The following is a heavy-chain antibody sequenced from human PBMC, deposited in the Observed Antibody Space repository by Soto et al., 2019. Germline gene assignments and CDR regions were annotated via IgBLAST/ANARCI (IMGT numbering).Heavy chain of an antibody. Sequence: QVQLVQSGAEVKKPGSSVKVSCKASGGSFMSQAISWVRQAPGQGPEWMGGIIPFSGTVTYPQRFQGRLTLAADEPTKTAYMELSSVRAEDTAMYYCGRGSYDSYAGFFGMDVGGQGTTVTVS. CDR3: GRGSYDSYAGFFGMDV. V-gene: IGHV1-69*01. D-gene: IGHD3-10*01. CDR1: GGSFMSQA. J-gene: IGHJ6*02. CDR2: IIPFSGTV.